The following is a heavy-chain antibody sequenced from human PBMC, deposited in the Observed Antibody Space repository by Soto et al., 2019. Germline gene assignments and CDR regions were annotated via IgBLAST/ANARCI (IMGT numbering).Heavy chain of an antibody. V-gene: IGHV3-30*04. CDR2: VSYDGSIE. CDR3: AKDLYYYDFSLDDS. J-gene: IGHJ5*02. D-gene: IGHD3-16*01. CDR1: GFTFRSYA. Sequence: GGSLRLSCTGSGFTFRSYAMHWVRLAPGKGLEWVAVVSYDGSIENYADSVRGRFTISRDNSKNTVFLQMNSLRVEDTAVYYCAKDLYYYDFSLDDSWGQGTLVTVSS.